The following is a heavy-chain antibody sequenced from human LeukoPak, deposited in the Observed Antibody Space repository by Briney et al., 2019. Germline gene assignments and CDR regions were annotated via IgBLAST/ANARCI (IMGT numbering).Heavy chain of an antibody. V-gene: IGHV1-69*04. CDR3: APTVTPGHSDY. CDR2: IIPILAIA. J-gene: IGHJ4*02. Sequence: GASVKVSCKASGGTFSSYAISWVRQAPGQGLEWMGRIIPILAIANYAQNFQGRVTMTADKSTNTAYMELSSLRSEDTAVYYCAPTVTPGHSDYWGQGTLVTVSS. CDR1: GGTFSSYA. D-gene: IGHD4-11*01.